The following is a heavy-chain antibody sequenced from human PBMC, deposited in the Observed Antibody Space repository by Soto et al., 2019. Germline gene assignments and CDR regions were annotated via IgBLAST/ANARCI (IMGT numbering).Heavy chain of an antibody. J-gene: IGHJ4*02. V-gene: IGHV4-31*03. Sequence: PSETLSLTCTVSVGSISSGGYYWSWIRQHPGKGLEWIGYIYYSGSTYYNPSLKSRVTISVDTSKNQFSLKLSSVTAADTAVYYCARDNPYRNRGFDYWGQGTLVTVSS. CDR3: ARDNPYRNRGFDY. CDR2: IYYSGST. D-gene: IGHD1-26*01. CDR1: VGSISSGGYY.